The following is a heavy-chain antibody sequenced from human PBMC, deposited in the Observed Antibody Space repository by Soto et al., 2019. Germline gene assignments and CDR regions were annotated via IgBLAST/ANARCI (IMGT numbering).Heavy chain of an antibody. CDR1: GFTFSSYA. D-gene: IGHD3-3*01. V-gene: IGHV3-30-3*01. CDR3: GRGDFWSGYYTIDF. CDR2: ISYDGSNK. J-gene: IGHJ4*02. Sequence: QVQLVESGGGAVQPGRSLRPSCAASGFTFSSYAMHWVRQAPGKGLEWVSLISYDGSNKDYADSVKGRFTIPRDNSKNTLYLQMNGLGSEDTGVFFWGRGDFWSGYYTIDFWGQGTLVTVS.